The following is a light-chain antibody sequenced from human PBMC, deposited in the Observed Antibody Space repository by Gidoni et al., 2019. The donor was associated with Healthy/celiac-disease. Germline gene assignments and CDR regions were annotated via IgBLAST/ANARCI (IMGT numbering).Light chain of an antibody. CDR1: QTITFS. J-gene: IGKJ2*01. V-gene: IGKV1-39*01. Sequence: DIHMTQSPSSLSASVGDRVTITCRASQTITFSLHLYQHKPGTAPNLLIYAASTLHSGVPLRFSGSGSGTDYTLTIINLQPEDFATYYCQQTYSPPHTFGQGTKLVIK. CDR3: QQTYSPPHT. CDR2: AAS.